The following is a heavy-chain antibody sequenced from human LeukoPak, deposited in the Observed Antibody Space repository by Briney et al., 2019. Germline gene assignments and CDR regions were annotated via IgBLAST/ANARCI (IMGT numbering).Heavy chain of an antibody. CDR2: ISTSEST. J-gene: IGHJ4*02. Sequence: SETLSLTCTISRGSISTYYWSWIRQPPGKGREWIGYISTSESTNYNPSLKSRITISVDTSKNQFSLNRSSVTAADTAVYYCARRRTTGTTGYFDYWGQGTLVTVSS. CDR1: RGSISTYY. D-gene: IGHD1-1*01. CDR3: ARRRTTGTTGYFDY. V-gene: IGHV4-4*09.